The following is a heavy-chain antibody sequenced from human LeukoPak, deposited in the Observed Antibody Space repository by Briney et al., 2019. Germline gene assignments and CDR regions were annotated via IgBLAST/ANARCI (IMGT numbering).Heavy chain of an antibody. CDR3: ARDPALGYTSGWYNWFDP. Sequence: ASVKVSCKASGYTFTSYAMHWVRQAPGQRLEWMGWINAGNGNTKYSQKFQGRVTITRDTSTSTAYMELRSLRSGDTAVYYCARDPALGYTSGWYNWFDPWGQGTLVTVFS. J-gene: IGHJ5*02. CDR2: INAGNGNT. CDR1: GYTFTSYA. D-gene: IGHD6-19*01. V-gene: IGHV1-3*01.